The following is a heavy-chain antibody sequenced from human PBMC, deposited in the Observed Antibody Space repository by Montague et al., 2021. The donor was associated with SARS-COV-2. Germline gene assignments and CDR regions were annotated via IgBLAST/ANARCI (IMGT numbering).Heavy chain of an antibody. J-gene: IGHJ6*02. CDR2: IYYSGST. CDR1: GGSISSSSYY. V-gene: IGHV4-39*07. Sequence: SETLSLTCTVSGGSISSSSYYWGWIRQPPGKGLEWIGSIYYSGSTYYNPSLKSRVTISVDTSKNQFSLKLSSVTAADTAVCYRARVGRQQLVRLSGMDVWGQGTTVTVSS. CDR3: ARVGRQQLVRLSGMDV. D-gene: IGHD6-13*01.